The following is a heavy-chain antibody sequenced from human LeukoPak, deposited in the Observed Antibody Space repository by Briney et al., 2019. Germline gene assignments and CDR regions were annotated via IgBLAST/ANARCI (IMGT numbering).Heavy chain of an antibody. J-gene: IGHJ5*02. CDR2: TYYSGST. CDR3: ARGRGDYGDYGWFDP. Sequence: SETLSLTCTVSGGSISSYYWSWIRQPPGKGLEWIGYTYYSGSTNYNPSLKSRVTISVDTSKNQFSLKLSSVTAADTAVYYCARGRGDYGDYGWFDPWGQGTLVTVSS. CDR1: GGSISSYY. V-gene: IGHV4-59*01. D-gene: IGHD4-17*01.